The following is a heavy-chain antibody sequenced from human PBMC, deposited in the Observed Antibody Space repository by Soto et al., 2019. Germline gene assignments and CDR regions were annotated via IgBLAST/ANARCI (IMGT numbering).Heavy chain of an antibody. CDR2: IWYDGSNK. Sequence: VGSLRLSCAASVFSFSSYGIHLVRQAPGKGLCWVAVIWYDGSNKYYAESVKGRFTISRDNSKNTLYVQMNSLTVEDTAVYYCARDQYTGRYFDDCDVWGKGKMVTVSS. D-gene: IGHD1-26*01. CDR3: ARDQYTGRYFDDCDV. J-gene: IGHJ3*01. CDR1: VFSFSSYG. V-gene: IGHV3-33*01.